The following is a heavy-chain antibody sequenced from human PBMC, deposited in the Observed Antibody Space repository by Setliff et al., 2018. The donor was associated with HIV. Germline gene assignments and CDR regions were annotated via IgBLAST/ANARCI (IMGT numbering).Heavy chain of an antibody. CDR2: IRQDGTDK. J-gene: IGHJ4*02. D-gene: IGHD3-22*01. CDR3: AKELAASGLGYFDS. CDR1: GFAFSSHQ. V-gene: IGHV3-7*03. Sequence: GGSLRLSCAASGFAFSSHQMSWVRQAPGKGLEWVAKIRQDGTDKYYVGSVKGRFTISRDNAKNTVYLQMNSLRAEDTAEYYCAKELAASGLGYFDSWGRGILVTVSS.